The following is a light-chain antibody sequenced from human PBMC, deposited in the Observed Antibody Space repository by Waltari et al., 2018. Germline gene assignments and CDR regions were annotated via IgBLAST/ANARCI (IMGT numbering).Light chain of an antibody. CDR2: DAS. CDR3: QQYDNLLT. CDR1: QDIRNY. V-gene: IGKV1-33*01. J-gene: IGKJ4*01. Sequence: DIQMTQSPSSLSASVADRVTISCQASQDIRNYLNWYQQKPGKAPKLLIYDASNLETGVPSRFSGSGSGTDFTFTISSLQPEDIATYYCQQYDNLLTFGGGTKVEIK.